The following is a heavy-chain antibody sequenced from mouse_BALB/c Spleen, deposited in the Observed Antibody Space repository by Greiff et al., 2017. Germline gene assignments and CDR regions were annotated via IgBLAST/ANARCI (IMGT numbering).Heavy chain of an antibody. CDR1: GFNIKDTY. V-gene: IGHV14-3*02. J-gene: IGHJ4*01. CDR3: ARVYDYAYAMDY. D-gene: IGHD2-4*01. Sequence: VQPQQSGAELVKPGASVKLSCTASGFNIKDTYMHWVKQRPEQGLEWIGRIDPANGNTKYDPKFQGKATITADTSSNTAYLQLSSLTSEDTAVYCCARVYDYAYAMDYWGQGTSVTVSS. CDR2: IDPANGNT.